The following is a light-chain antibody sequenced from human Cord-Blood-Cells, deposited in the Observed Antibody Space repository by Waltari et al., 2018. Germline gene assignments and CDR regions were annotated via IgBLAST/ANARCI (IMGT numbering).Light chain of an antibody. CDR3: SSYTSSSTWV. CDR2: DVS. Sequence: QSALTQPASVSGSPGQSITISCTGTSSDVGGYNYVSWYQQQPGKAPKPMIYDVSKRPSGVSNRFSGSKSGNTASLTISGLQAEDEADYYCSSYTSSSTWVFGGGTKLTVL. CDR1: SSDVGGYNY. V-gene: IGLV2-14*01. J-gene: IGLJ3*02.